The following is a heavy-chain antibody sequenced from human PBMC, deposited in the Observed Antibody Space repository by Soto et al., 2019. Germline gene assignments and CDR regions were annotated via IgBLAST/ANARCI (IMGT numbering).Heavy chain of an antibody. D-gene: IGHD2-21*02. Sequence: ASVKVSCKASGYTFTSYDINWVRQATGQGLEWMGWMNPNSGNTVYAQKFQGRVTMTRDTSTSTVYMELSSLRSDDTAVYYCARGNYCGGDCYRPNYFDYWGQGTLVTVSS. V-gene: IGHV1-8*01. CDR3: ARGNYCGGDCYRPNYFDY. CDR2: MNPNSGNT. CDR1: GYTFTSYD. J-gene: IGHJ4*02.